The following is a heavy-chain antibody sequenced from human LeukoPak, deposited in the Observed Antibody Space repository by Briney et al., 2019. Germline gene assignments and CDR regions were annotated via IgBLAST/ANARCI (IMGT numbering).Heavy chain of an antibody. D-gene: IGHD2-15*01. V-gene: IGHV4-34*01. J-gene: IGHJ4*02. CDR2: INHSGST. Sequence: SETLSLTCAVYGGSFSGYYWSWIRQPPGKGLEWIGEINHSGSTNYNPSLKSRVTISVDTSKNQFSLKLSSVTAADTAVYYCARHPSIVVVVAAIQGPDYWGQGTLVTVSS. CDR3: ARHPSIVVVVAAIQGPDY. CDR1: GGSFSGYY.